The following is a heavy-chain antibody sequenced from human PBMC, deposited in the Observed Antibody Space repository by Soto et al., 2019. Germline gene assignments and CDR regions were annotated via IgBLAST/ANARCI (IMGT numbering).Heavy chain of an antibody. CDR1: GFTFSNAW. Sequence: GGSLRLSCAASGFTFSNAWMSWVRQAPGKGLEWVGRIKSKTDGGTTDYAAPVKGRFTISRDDSKNTLYLQMNSLKTEDTAVYYCTAFLEWLFGYYYYYGMDVWGQGTTVTV. V-gene: IGHV3-15*01. CDR2: IKSKTDGGTT. J-gene: IGHJ6*02. CDR3: TAFLEWLFGYYYYYGMDV. D-gene: IGHD3-3*01.